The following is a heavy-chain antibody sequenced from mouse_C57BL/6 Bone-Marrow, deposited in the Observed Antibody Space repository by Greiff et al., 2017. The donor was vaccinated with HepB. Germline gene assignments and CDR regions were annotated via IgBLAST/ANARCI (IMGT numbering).Heavy chain of an antibody. CDR3: ARPGRQDAMDY. J-gene: IGHJ4*01. CDR1: GYTFTSYW. CDR2: IDPSDSET. Sequence: VQLQQPGAELVRPGSSVKLSCKASGYTFTSYWMHWVKQRPIQGLEWIGNIDPSDSETHYNQKFKDKATLTVDKSSSTAYMQLSSLTSEGSAVYYCARPGRQDAMDYWGQGTSVTVSS. V-gene: IGHV1-52*01. D-gene: IGHD2-12*01.